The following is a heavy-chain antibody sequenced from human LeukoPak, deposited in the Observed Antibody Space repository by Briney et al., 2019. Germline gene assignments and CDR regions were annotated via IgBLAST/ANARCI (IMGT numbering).Heavy chain of an antibody. Sequence: ASVKVSCKASGYTFTSYGISWVRQAPGQGLEWMGIINPSGGSTSYAQKFQGRVTMTRDTSTSTVYMELSSLRSEDTAVYYCARDYSNNWGGDNWFDPWGQGTLVTVSS. V-gene: IGHV1-46*01. J-gene: IGHJ5*02. D-gene: IGHD6-13*01. CDR1: GYTFTSYG. CDR3: ARDYSNNWGGDNWFDP. CDR2: INPSGGST.